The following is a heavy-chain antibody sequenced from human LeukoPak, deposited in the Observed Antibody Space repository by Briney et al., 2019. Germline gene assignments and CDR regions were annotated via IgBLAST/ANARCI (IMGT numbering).Heavy chain of an antibody. D-gene: IGHD5-18*01. CDR2: IYYSGST. J-gene: IGHJ6*03. Sequence: SETLSLTCTVSGGSISSSSYYWGWIRQPPGKGLEWIGSIYYSGSTYYNPSLKSRVTISVDTSKNQFSLKLSSVTAADTAVYYCARDWVRGYSYGFRGQYMDVWGKGTTVTVSS. CDR3: ARDWVRGYSYGFRGQYMDV. CDR1: GGSISSSSYY. V-gene: IGHV4-39*07.